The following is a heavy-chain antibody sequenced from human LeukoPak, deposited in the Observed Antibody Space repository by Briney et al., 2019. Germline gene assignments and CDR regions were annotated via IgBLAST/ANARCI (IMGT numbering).Heavy chain of an antibody. CDR3: TNYYDSSGYFPFDY. D-gene: IGHD3-22*01. V-gene: IGHV3-73*01. J-gene: IGHJ4*02. CDR1: GFTFSSYG. CDR2: IRNKANSYAT. Sequence: GGSLRLSCAASGFTFSSYGMHWVRQASGKGLEWVGRIRNKANSYATAYAASVKGRFTISRDDSKNTAYLQMNSLKTEDTAVYYCTNYYDSSGYFPFDYWGQGTLVTVSS.